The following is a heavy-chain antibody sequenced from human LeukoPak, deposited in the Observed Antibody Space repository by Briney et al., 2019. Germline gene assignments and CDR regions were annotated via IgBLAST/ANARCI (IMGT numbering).Heavy chain of an antibody. V-gene: IGHV4-39*01. CDR1: GGSISSSSYY. J-gene: IGHJ5*02. Sequence: KPSETLSLTCTVSGGSISSSSYYWGWIRQPPGKGLEWIGSIYYNEYTYYNPSLKSRVTISVDTSKNQFSLKLSSVTAADTAVYFCARHEYSGSYYGLSWFDPWGPGTLVTVSS. CDR3: ARHEYSGSYYGLSWFDP. CDR2: IYYNEYT. D-gene: IGHD1-26*01.